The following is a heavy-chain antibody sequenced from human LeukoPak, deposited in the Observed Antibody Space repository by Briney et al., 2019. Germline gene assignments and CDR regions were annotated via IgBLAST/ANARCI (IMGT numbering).Heavy chain of an antibody. CDR2: IYSGSST. Sequence: GGSLRLSCAASGFTVGTNYMSWVRQAPGKGLEWVSLIYSGSSTYYANSVEGRFTISRDNSKNTVYLQMNSLRVEDTAVYYCARGMGGYGGYDYWGQGTLVTVSS. V-gene: IGHV3-53*01. J-gene: IGHJ4*02. CDR1: GFTVGTNY. CDR3: ARGMGGYGGYDY. D-gene: IGHD5-12*01.